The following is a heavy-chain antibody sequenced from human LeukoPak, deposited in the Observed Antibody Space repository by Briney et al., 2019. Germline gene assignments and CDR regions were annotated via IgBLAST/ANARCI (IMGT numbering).Heavy chain of an antibody. J-gene: IGHJ4*02. V-gene: IGHV5-10-1*01. Sequence: GESLRISFKGSGYSFTSYWISWVRQMPGKGLEWMGRFDPSDSYTNYSPSFQGHVTISADKSISTAYLQWSSLKASDTAMYYCARQEGATYYFDYWGQGTLVTVSS. CDR1: GYSFTSYW. D-gene: IGHD1-26*01. CDR2: FDPSDSYT. CDR3: ARQEGATYYFDY.